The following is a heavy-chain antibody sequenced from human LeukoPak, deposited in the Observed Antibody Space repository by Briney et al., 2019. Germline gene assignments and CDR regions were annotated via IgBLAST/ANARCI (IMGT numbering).Heavy chain of an antibody. CDR2: ISSSSSYI. Sequence: GGPLRLSCAASGFTFSSYSMNWVRQAPGKGLEWVSSISSSSSYIYYADSVKGRFTISRDNAKNSLYLQMNSLRAEDTAVYYCARDRYDSSGYYQREAFDIRGQGTMVAVSS. CDR1: GFTFSSYS. J-gene: IGHJ3*02. D-gene: IGHD3-22*01. V-gene: IGHV3-21*01. CDR3: ARDRYDSSGYYQREAFDI.